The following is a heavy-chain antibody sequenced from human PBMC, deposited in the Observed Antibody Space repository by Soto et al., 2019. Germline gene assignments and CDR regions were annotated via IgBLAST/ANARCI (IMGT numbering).Heavy chain of an antibody. D-gene: IGHD6-19*01. CDR3: ARPMMAGLYYYYGMDV. V-gene: IGHV1-46*03. Sequence: ASVKVSCKASGYTFTSYYMHWVRQAPGQGLEWMGIINPSGGSTSYAQKFQGRVTMTRDTSTSTVYMELSSLRSEDTAVYYCARPMMAGLYYYYGMDVWGQGTTVTVSS. J-gene: IGHJ6*02. CDR1: GYTFTSYY. CDR2: INPSGGST.